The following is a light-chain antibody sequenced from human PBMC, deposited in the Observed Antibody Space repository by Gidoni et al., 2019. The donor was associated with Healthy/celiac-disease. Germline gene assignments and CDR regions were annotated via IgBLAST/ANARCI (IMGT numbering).Light chain of an antibody. Sequence: QSVLTQPPPVSGAPGQRVTISCTGRSPNIGAGYDVHWYQQLPGTAPKLLIYGNSKRPSGVPDRFSGSKSGTSASLAITGLQAEDEADYYCQSYDSSLRVFGTGTKVTVL. J-gene: IGLJ1*01. CDR1: SPNIGAGYD. V-gene: IGLV1-40*01. CDR3: QSYDSSLRV. CDR2: GNS.